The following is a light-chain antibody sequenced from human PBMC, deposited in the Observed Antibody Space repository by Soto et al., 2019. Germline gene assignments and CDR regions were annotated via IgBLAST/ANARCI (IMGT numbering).Light chain of an antibody. V-gene: IGKV1-5*01. CDR1: QTISSW. CDR3: QQYNSYPWT. Sequence: DIPMTQSPSTLSASVGDRVTITCRASQTISSWLAWYQQKPGQAPKLLIYDASSLESGVPSRFSGSGSGPEFTLTISSLQPDDFATYYCQQYNSYPWTFGQGTKLDVK. J-gene: IGKJ1*01. CDR2: DAS.